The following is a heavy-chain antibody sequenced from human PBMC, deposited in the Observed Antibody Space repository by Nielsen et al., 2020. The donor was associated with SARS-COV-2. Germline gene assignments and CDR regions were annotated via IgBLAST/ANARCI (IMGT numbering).Heavy chain of an antibody. CDR2: IWYDGSNK. V-gene: IGHV3-33*01. CDR1: GFTFSSYG. CDR3: ARGAIVVVPDMDV. J-gene: IGHJ6*02. D-gene: IGHD2-2*01. Sequence: GESLKISCAASGFTFSSYGMHWVRQAPGKGLEWVAVIWYDGSNKYYADSVKGRFTISRDNSKNTLYLQMNSLRAEDAAIYYCARGAIVVVPDMDVWGPGTTVTVSS.